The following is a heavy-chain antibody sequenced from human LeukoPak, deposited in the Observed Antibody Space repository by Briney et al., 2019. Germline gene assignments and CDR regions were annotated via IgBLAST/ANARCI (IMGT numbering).Heavy chain of an antibody. V-gene: IGHV5-51*01. CDR1: GSWLIKYW. CDR2: TPPGESDP. D-gene: IGHD3-22*01. Sequence: GESLNISCQGSGSWLIKYWIGWVRQMPGKGVEWMGSTPPGESDPRYSPSFQGQLTISTDNSINTAYLQWSSLNASETAIYYCARLDRGGYYYSPHWGQGTLATVSS. CDR3: ARLDRGGYYYSPH. J-gene: IGHJ4*02.